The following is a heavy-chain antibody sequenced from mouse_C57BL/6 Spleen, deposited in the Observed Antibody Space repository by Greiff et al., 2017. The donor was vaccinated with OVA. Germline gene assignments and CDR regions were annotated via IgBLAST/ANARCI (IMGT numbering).Heavy chain of an antibody. V-gene: IGHV5-4*01. D-gene: IGHD2-1*01. CDR1: GFTFSSYA. Sequence: DVMLVESGGGLVKPGGSLKLSCAASGFTFSSYAMSWVRQTPEKRLEWVATISDGGSYTYYPDNVKGRFTISRDNAKNNLYLQMSHLKSEDTAMYYCARESLLRYFDVWGTGTTVTVSS. J-gene: IGHJ1*03. CDR2: ISDGGSYT. CDR3: ARESLLRYFDV.